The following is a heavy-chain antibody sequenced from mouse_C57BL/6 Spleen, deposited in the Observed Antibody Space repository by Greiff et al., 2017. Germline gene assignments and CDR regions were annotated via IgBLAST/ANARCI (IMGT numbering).Heavy chain of an antibody. D-gene: IGHD1-1*01. Sequence: DVHLVESGPELVKPGASVKIPCKASGYTFTDYNMDWVKQSHGKSLEWIGDINPNNGGTIYNQKFKGKATLTVDKSSSTAYMELRSLTSEDTAVYYCARGDYGSSLDFDYWGQGTTLTVSS. V-gene: IGHV1-18*01. CDR2: INPNNGGT. CDR1: GYTFTDYN. CDR3: ARGDYGSSLDFDY. J-gene: IGHJ2*01.